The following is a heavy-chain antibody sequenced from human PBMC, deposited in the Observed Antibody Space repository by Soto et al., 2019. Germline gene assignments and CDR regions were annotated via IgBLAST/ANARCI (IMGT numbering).Heavy chain of an antibody. J-gene: IGHJ5*02. Sequence: PGGSLRLSCAASGFTFSDYYMSWIRQAPGKGLEWVSYISSSGSTIYYADSVEGRFTISRDNAKNSLYLQMNSLRAEEAAECYCVSIVGEQLANWCDPWGEGTLVTGS. CDR2: ISSSGSTI. CDR1: GFTFSDYY. V-gene: IGHV3-11*01. D-gene: IGHD6-6*01. CDR3: VSIVGEQLANWCDP.